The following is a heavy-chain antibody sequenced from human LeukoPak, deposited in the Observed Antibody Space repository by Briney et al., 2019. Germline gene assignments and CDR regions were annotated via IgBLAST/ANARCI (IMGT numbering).Heavy chain of an antibody. J-gene: IGHJ6*03. CDR3: TRDGAAAGTFYYYYYMDV. CDR1: GFTFGDYA. Sequence: GGSLRLSRTASGFTFGDYAMSWVRQAPGKGLEWVGFIRSKAYGGTTEYAASVKGRFTISRDDSKSIAYLQMNSLKTEDTAVYYCTRDGAAAGTFYYYYYMDVWGKGTTVTVSS. CDR2: IRSKAYGGTT. V-gene: IGHV3-49*04. D-gene: IGHD6-13*01.